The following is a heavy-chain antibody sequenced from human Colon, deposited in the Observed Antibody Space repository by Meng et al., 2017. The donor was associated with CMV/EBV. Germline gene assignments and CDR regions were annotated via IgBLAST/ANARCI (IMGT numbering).Heavy chain of an antibody. Sequence: GESLKISCAVSGFIFSRYEMNWVRQAPGKGLEWISYISGNTHTIYYADSVRGRFTISRDNAKDSLDLHMNSLSAEDTAVYYCVRENLPPRRLDVWGQGTTVTVSS. CDR2: ISGNTHTI. CDR1: GFIFSRYE. CDR3: VRENLPPRRLDV. V-gene: IGHV3-48*03. J-gene: IGHJ6*02. D-gene: IGHD1-14*01.